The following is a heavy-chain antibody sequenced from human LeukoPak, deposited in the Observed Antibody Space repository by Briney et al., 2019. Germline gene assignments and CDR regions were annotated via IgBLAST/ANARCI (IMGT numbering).Heavy chain of an antibody. CDR2: ISGSGGSS. D-gene: IGHD1-26*01. V-gene: IGHV3-23*01. CDR1: GFTFNNYA. CDR3: AKSIVSGSYRGLDY. J-gene: IGHJ4*02. Sequence: GGSLRLSCGASGFTFNNYAMSWVCQAPGKGLEWVSTISGSGGSSYYADSVKGRFTISRDNSKNTLYLQMTSLRAEDTAIYSCAKSIVSGSYRGLDYWGQGTLVTVSS.